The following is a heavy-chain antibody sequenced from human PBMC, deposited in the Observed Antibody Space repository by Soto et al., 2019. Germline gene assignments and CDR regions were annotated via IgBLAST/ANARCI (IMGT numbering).Heavy chain of an antibody. CDR2: IIPIFGTA. J-gene: IGHJ3*02. D-gene: IGHD3-3*01. CDR3: ARGGYYDFWSGYPNDAFDI. V-gene: IGHV1-69*06. CDR1: GGTLSSYA. Sequence: RASVKVSCKASGGTLSSYAISWVRQAPGQGLEWMGGIIPIFGTANYAQKFQGRVTITADKSTSTAYMELSSLRSEDTAVYYCARGGYYDFWSGYPNDAFDIWGQGTMVTVSS.